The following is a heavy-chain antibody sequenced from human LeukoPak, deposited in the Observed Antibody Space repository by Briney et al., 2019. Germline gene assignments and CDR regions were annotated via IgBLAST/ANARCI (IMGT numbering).Heavy chain of an antibody. CDR2: ISYDGSNK. D-gene: IGHD2-15*01. Sequence: GGSLRLSCAASGFTFSSYAMHWVRQAPGKGLEWVAVISYDGSNKYYADSVKGRFTISRDNSKNTLYLQMNSLRAEDTAVYYCASLGLAGSAFDIWGQGTMVTVSP. V-gene: IGHV3-30-3*01. J-gene: IGHJ3*02. CDR3: ASLGLAGSAFDI. CDR1: GFTFSSYA.